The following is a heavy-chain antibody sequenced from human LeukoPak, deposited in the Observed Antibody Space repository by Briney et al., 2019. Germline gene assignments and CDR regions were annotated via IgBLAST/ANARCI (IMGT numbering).Heavy chain of an antibody. Sequence: PGGSLRLSCAASGFTFSTYGMHWVRQAPGKGLEWVAVISYDGSNEYYADSVKGRFTISRDNSKNTLYLQMSSLRAEDTAVYYCAKEFNRGLPDYWGQGTQVTVSS. CDR3: AKEFNRGLPDY. J-gene: IGHJ4*02. D-gene: IGHD2-21*01. V-gene: IGHV3-30*18. CDR2: ISYDGSNE. CDR1: GFTFSTYG.